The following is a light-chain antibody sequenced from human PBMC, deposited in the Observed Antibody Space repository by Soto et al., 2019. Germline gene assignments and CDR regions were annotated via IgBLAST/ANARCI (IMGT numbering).Light chain of an antibody. CDR1: QSVSSY. CDR2: DAS. CDR3: QPRSNWPQS. J-gene: IGKJ4*01. V-gene: IGKV3-11*01. Sequence: EIVLTQSPATLSLSPGERATLSCRASQSVSSYLAWYQQKPGQAPRLLIYDASNRATGIPARFSGRGSGTDFTLTISSLEPEDFAVYYCQPRSNWPQSFGGGTKVE.